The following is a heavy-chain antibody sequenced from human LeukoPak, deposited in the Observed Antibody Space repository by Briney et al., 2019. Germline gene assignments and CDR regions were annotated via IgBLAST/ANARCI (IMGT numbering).Heavy chain of an antibody. V-gene: IGHV3-21*01. CDR1: GFTFSRYG. CDR3: ARDQAGRRYYYERSGYSH. CDR2: ISSGGHI. Sequence: PGESLRLSCAASGFTFSRYGLNWVRQAPGKGLEWVSTISSGGHIYYEDSVKGRFTISRDNAKNSLYLQMNSLRAEDTAVYYCARDQAGRRYYYERSGYSHWGQRILVTVSS. D-gene: IGHD3-22*01. J-gene: IGHJ4*02.